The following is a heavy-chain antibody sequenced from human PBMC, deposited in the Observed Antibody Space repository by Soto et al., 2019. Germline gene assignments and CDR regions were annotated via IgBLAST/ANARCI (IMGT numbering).Heavy chain of an antibody. CDR2: IYHSGST. CDR3: ASSYYDSSGSALRD. J-gene: IGHJ1*01. Sequence: QLQLQESGSGLVKPSQTLSLTCAVSGGSISSGGYSWSWIRQPPGKGLEWIGYIYHSGSTYYNPSLXXXVXXSVARSKNQFSLKLSSVTAADTAVYYCASSYYDSSGSALRDWGQGTLVTVSS. CDR1: GGSISSGGYS. V-gene: IGHV4-30-2*01. D-gene: IGHD3-22*01.